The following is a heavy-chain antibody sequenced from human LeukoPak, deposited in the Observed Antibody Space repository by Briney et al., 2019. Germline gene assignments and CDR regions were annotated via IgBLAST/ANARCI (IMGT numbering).Heavy chain of an antibody. CDR1: GFTFDDYT. CDR2: ISWDGSST. CDR3: AKGEPTSSGWDPMDY. V-gene: IGHV3-43*01. Sequence: GGSLRLSCAASGFTFDDYTMHWVRQTPGKGLEWVSPISWDGSSTYYADSVKGRFTISRDNSKNSLYLQMISLRTEDTALYYCAKGEPTSSGWDPMDYWGQGTLVTVSS. J-gene: IGHJ4*02. D-gene: IGHD6-19*01.